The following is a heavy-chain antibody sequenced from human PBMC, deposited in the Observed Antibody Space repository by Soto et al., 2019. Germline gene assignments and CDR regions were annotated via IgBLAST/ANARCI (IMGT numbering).Heavy chain of an antibody. V-gene: IGHV1-18*01. Sequence: QVQLVQSGAEVEKPGASVKVSCTASGYTFTSFGINWVRQAPGQGLEWMGWVSAYNGNTKYAQKLQGRVTMTTDSSTSTASMELRSLRSDDTAVYYCASVSLAWAAALQTWDYPKNFFDYWGQGTLVTVSS. D-gene: IGHD2-2*02. CDR1: GYTFTSFG. CDR2: VSAYNGNT. J-gene: IGHJ4*02. CDR3: ASVSLAWAAALQTWDYPKNFFDY.